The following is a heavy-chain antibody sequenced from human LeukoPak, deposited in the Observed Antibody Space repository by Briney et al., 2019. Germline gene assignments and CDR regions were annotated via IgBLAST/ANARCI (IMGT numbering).Heavy chain of an antibody. CDR1: GGSISSSSYY. V-gene: IGHV4-39*02. Sequence: SETLSLTCTVSGGSISSSSYYWGWIRQPPGKGLEWIATIYYSGSTFYNPSLKSRVTISVDTSKNQFSLRLSSVTAADTAVYYCARDSRCYDGDYWGQGTLVTVSS. CDR2: IYYSGST. J-gene: IGHJ4*02. D-gene: IGHD2-2*01. CDR3: ARDSRCYDGDY.